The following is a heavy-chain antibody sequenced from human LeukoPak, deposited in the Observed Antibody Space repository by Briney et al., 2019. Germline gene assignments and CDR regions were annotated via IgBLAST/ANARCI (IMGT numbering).Heavy chain of an antibody. D-gene: IGHD3-10*01. CDR2: IYYTGSPT. Sequence: SETLSLTCTVSGGSITSSTHYWGWIRQPPGKGLEWIGTIYYTGSPTFYNPSLKSRLTISVDTSKNTFSLRLTSVTVADTAVYFCATRRGFELFFDLWGQGTRVTVSS. J-gene: IGHJ4*02. CDR1: GGSITSSTHY. V-gene: IGHV4-39*07. CDR3: ATRRGFELFFDL.